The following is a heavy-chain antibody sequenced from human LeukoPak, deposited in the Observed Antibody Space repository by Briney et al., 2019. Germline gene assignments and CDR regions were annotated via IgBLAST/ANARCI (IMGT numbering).Heavy chain of an antibody. CDR3: ARSSLVSNNYYYYYYMDV. V-gene: IGHV1-69*05. CDR2: IIPIFGTA. Sequence: SVKVSCKASGGTFSSYAISWVRQAPGQGLEWMGGIIPIFGTANYAQKFQGRVTITTDESTSTAYMEPSSLRSGDTAVYYCARSSLVSNNYYYYYYMDVWGKGTTVTVSS. J-gene: IGHJ6*03. D-gene: IGHD3-16*02. CDR1: GGTFSSYA.